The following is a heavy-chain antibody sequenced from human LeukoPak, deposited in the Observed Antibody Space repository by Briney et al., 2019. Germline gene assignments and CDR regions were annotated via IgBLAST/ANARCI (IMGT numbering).Heavy chain of an antibody. Sequence: SETLSLTCAVSGYSISSGYYWGWIRQPPGKGLEWIGNVYQSGITYCNASLKSRVTISVDTSKNQFSLKLNSVTAADTAVYYCARHYSNSYFDYWGQGTLATVSS. CDR2: VYQSGIT. D-gene: IGHD4-11*01. CDR1: GYSISSGYY. J-gene: IGHJ4*02. CDR3: ARHYSNSYFDY. V-gene: IGHV4-38-2*01.